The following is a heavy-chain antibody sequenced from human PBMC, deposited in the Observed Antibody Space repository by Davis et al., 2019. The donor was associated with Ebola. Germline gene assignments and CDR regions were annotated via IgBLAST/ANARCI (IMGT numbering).Heavy chain of an antibody. CDR2: ISGSGGST. Sequence: GESLKISCAASGFTFSSYAMSWVRQAPGKELEWVSAISGSGGSTYYADSVKGRFTISRDNSKNTLYLQMNSLRAEDTAVYYCAKDEYYYGSGSYSYYFDYWGQGTLVTVSS. CDR3: AKDEYYYGSGSYSYYFDY. V-gene: IGHV3-23*01. D-gene: IGHD3-10*01. CDR1: GFTFSSYA. J-gene: IGHJ4*02.